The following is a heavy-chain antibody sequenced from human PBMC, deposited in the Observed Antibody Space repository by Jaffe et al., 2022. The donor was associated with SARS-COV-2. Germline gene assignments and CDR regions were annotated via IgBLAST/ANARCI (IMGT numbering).Heavy chain of an antibody. J-gene: IGHJ3*02. V-gene: IGHV1-46*04. CDR2: INPSGGST. CDR3: ARRYCSSTSCPYDAFDI. CDR1: GYTFTSYY. Sequence: QVQLVQSGAEVKKPGASVKVSCKASGYTFTSYYMHWVRQAPGQGLEWMGIINPSGGSTSYAQKLQGRVTMTRDTSTSTVYMELSSLRSEDTAVYYCARRYCSSTSCPYDAFDIWGQGTMVTVSS. D-gene: IGHD2-2*01.